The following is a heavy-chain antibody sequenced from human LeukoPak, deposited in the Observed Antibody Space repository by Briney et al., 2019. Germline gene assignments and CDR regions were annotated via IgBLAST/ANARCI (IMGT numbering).Heavy chain of an antibody. CDR2: IGGSGDNT. V-gene: IGHV3-23*01. CDR1: GFTFSVYV. CDR3: ALHENDIGYFSY. Sequence: GGSLRLSCAASGFTFSVYVMNGVRQAPGKGLEWVSGIGGSGDNTYYADSVKGRFTISRDNSKNTLYLQMNSLRAEDTAIYYCALHENDIGYFSYRGQGSLVTVSS. J-gene: IGHJ4*02.